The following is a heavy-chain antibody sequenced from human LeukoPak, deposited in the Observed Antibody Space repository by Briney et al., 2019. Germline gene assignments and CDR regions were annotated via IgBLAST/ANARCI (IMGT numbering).Heavy chain of an antibody. CDR3: AKFGSGSSWYHYFDY. Sequence: ASVKVSCKASGYTFTSYYMHWVRQAPGQGLEWMGIINPSGGSTSYAQKFQGRVTMTRDMSTSTVYMELSSLRSEDTAVYYCAKFGSGSSWYHYFDYWGQGTLVTVSS. CDR1: GYTFTSYY. D-gene: IGHD6-13*01. V-gene: IGHV1-46*01. CDR2: INPSGGST. J-gene: IGHJ4*02.